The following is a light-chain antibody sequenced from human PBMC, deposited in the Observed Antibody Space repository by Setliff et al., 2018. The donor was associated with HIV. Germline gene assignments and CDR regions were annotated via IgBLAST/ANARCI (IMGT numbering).Light chain of an antibody. V-gene: IGLV1-40*01. Sequence: QSVLTQPPSVSGAPGQRVTISCTGSSSNIGAGYDVHWYQQLPGTAPKLLIYGNVNRPSGVPDRFSGSKSGTPASLAITGLQADDEADYYCQSYDSSLSGSYVFGTGTKVTVL. J-gene: IGLJ1*01. CDR1: SSNIGAGYD. CDR3: QSYDSSLSGSYV. CDR2: GNV.